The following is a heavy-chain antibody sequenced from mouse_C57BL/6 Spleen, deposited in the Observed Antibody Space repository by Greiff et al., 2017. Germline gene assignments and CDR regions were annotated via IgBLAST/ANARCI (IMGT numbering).Heavy chain of an antibody. CDR2: IDPSDSDT. J-gene: IGHJ2*01. CDR1: GYTFTSYW. V-gene: IGHV1-52*01. CDR3: ARGGSRDYFDY. Sequence: QVQLQQPGAELVRPGSSVKLSCKASGYTFTSYWMHWVKQRPIQGLEWIGNIDPSDSDTHYNQKFKDKATLTVDKSSSTAYMQLSSLTSEDSSVYYCARGGSRDYFDYWGQGTTLTVSS.